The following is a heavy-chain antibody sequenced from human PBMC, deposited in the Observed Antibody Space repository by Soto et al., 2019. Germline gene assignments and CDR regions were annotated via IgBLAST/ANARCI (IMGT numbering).Heavy chain of an antibody. CDR2: INPNSGGT. CDR3: ARAIIAARPNFDY. D-gene: IGHD6-6*01. CDR1: GYAFTGYY. Sequence: WASVKVSCKASGYAFTGYYMHWVRQAPGQGLEWMGWINPNSGGTNYAQKFQGRVTMTRDTSISTAYMELSRLRSDDTAVYYCARAIIAARPNFDYWGQGTLVTVSS. V-gene: IGHV1-2*02. J-gene: IGHJ4*02.